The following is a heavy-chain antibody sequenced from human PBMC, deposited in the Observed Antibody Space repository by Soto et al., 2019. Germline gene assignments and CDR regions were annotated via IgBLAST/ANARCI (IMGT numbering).Heavy chain of an antibody. CDR3: ARWGGYGSGSINWFDP. V-gene: IGHV4-4*02. D-gene: IGHD3-10*01. CDR2: IFHSGYT. J-gene: IGHJ5*02. Sequence: PSETLSLTCTVSGDSISSNNWWSWVRQPPGKGLEWIGEIFHSGYTNYNPSLKSRVTISVDKSKNQFSLKLSSVTAADTAVYYSARWGGYGSGSINWFDPWGQGILVTVSS. CDR1: GDSISSNNW.